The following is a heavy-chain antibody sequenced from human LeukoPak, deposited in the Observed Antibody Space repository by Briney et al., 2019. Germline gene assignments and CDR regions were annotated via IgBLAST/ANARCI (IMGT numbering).Heavy chain of an antibody. CDR3: AREHNWNDVSFDP. Sequence: PSETLSLTCAVSGGSISSGGYSWSWIRQPPGKGLEWIGSIYYSGSTYYNPSLKSRVTISVDTSKNQFSLKLSSVTAADTAVYYCAREHNWNDVSFDPWGQGTLVTVSS. CDR2: IYYSGST. V-gene: IGHV4-39*07. D-gene: IGHD1-20*01. CDR1: GGSISSGGYS. J-gene: IGHJ5*02.